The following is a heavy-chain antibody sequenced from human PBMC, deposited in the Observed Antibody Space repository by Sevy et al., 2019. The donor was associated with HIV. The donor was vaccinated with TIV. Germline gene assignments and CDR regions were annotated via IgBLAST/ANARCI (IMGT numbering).Heavy chain of an antibody. V-gene: IGHV1-69*13. D-gene: IGHD1-1*01. CDR1: GDTFGNYA. J-gene: IGHJ6*02. Sequence: ASVKVSCKASGDTFGNYAIAWVRQAPGQGLEWMGGIIPVFGSANSAQKFQDRVTITADVSTSTAYMELRSLRSEDTAVYYCARSNPDGYNYSYYYDMDVWGQGTTVTVSS. CDR3: ARSNPDGYNYSYYYDMDV. CDR2: IIPVFGSA.